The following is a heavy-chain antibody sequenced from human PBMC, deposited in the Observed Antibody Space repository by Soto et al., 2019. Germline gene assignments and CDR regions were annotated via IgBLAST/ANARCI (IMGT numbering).Heavy chain of an antibody. J-gene: IGHJ4*02. D-gene: IGHD3-16*01. CDR2: ISAYNGNT. CDR3: ARGGTPIAY. Sequence: QVQLVQSGAEVKKPGASVKVSCKASGYTFTNFGISWVRQAPGQGLEWMGWISAYNGNTNYAQNFHGRVTMTTDPSTSTAYMELRSLKPDDTAVYYCARGGTPIAYWGQGTLVTVSS. V-gene: IGHV1-18*01. CDR1: GYTFTNFG.